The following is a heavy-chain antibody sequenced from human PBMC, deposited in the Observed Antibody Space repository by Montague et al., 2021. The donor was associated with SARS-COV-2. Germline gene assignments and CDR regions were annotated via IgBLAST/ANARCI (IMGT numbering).Heavy chain of an antibody. V-gene: IGHV3-21*01. CDR3: ARDGWAHYYDSSGYEGNFDI. D-gene: IGHD3-22*01. J-gene: IGHJ3*02. Sequence: YIYYADSVNGRFTIFRDNAKNSLFLQMNSLRAEDTAVYYCARDGWAHYYDSSGYEGNFDIWGQGTMVTVSS. CDR2: YI.